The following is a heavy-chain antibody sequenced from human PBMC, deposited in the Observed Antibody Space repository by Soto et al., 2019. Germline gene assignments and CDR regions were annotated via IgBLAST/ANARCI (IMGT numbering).Heavy chain of an antibody. Sequence: PGGSLRLSCAASGFNFKKYWMHWVRQAPGKGLEWVSRISDAGSTTTYADSVKGRFTISRDNAKNTLFLQMNSLRAEDTAVYYCHSSVVIHPNVALDYWGQGTQVTVSS. D-gene: IGHD2-21*01. J-gene: IGHJ4*02. CDR1: GFNFKKYW. V-gene: IGHV3-74*01. CDR2: ISDAGSTT. CDR3: HSSVVIHPNVALDY.